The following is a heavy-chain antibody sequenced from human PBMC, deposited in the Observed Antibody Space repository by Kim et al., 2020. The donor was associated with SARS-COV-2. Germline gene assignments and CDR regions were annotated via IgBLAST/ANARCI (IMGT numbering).Heavy chain of an antibody. V-gene: IGHV3-48*04. J-gene: IGHJ4*02. Sequence: GGSVRLSCAASGFTFSSSSMIWVRQAPGKGLEWVSYIGSSGNTISYADSLKGRFTVSRDNAKHSLYLQMNSLRAEDTAVYYCARYRSAWGFDYWGQGTLV. CDR2: IGSSGNTI. CDR3: ARYRSAWGFDY. CDR1: GFTFSSSS. D-gene: IGHD6-19*01.